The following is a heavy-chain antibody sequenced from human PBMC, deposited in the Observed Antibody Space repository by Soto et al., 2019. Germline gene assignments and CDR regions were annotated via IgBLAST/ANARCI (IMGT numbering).Heavy chain of an antibody. D-gene: IGHD3-3*01. Sequence: PSETLSLTCAVYGGSFSGYYWSWIRQPPGKGLEWIGEINHSGSTNYNPSLKSRVTISVDTSKNQFSLKLSSVTAADTAVYYCARGKVELRFLEWLSYNFDYWGQGTLVTV. CDR2: INHSGST. CDR3: ARGKVELRFLEWLSYNFDY. J-gene: IGHJ4*02. CDR1: GGSFSGYY. V-gene: IGHV4-34*01.